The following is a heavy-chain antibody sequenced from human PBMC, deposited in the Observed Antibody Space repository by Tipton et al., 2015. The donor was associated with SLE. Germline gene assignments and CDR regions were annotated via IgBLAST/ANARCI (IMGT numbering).Heavy chain of an antibody. CDR2: IYSGGST. V-gene: IGHV3-53*01. CDR3: ARDRGGYYYDSSGSIGFDY. CDR1: GFTVSSNY. D-gene: IGHD3-22*01. Sequence: SLRLSCAASGFTVSSNYMSWVRQAPGKGLEWVSVIYSGGSTYYADSVKGRFTISRHNSKNTLYLQMNSLRAEDTAVYYCARDRGGYYYDSSGSIGFDYWGQGTLVTVSS. J-gene: IGHJ4*02.